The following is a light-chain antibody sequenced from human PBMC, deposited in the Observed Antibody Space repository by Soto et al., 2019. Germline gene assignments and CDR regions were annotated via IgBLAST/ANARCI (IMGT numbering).Light chain of an antibody. CDR1: QSVLYSSNNKNY. J-gene: IGKJ2*01. CDR2: WAS. CDR3: QQYNSYSG. V-gene: IGKV4-1*01. Sequence: DIVMTQSPDSLAVSLGERATINCKSSQSVLYSSNNKNYLAWYQQKPGQPPKLLIYWASTRESGVPDRFSGSGSGTDFTLTISSLQPDDFATYYCQQYNSYSGFGQGTKLEIK.